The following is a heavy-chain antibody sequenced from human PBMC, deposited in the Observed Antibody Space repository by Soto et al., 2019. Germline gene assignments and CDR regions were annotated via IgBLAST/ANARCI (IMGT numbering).Heavy chain of an antibody. CDR3: ARDIMGTNYYYYGMDV. CDR1: GGSISSYY. D-gene: IGHD2-8*01. V-gene: IGHV4-59*01. J-gene: IGHJ6*02. Sequence: PSETLSLTCTVSGGSISSYYWSWIRQSPGKGPEWIGYVYRSGTTNYNPSLQSRVTMSLDTSKNQFSLKLNAVTTADTAVYYCARDIMGTNYYYYGMDVWGQGTTVTVSS. CDR2: VYRSGTT.